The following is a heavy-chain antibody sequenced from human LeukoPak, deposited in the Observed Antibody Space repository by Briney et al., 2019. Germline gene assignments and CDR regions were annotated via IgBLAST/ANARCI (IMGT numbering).Heavy chain of an antibody. CDR3: ARIGYYYDSSGSLGSDY. J-gene: IGHJ4*02. D-gene: IGHD3-22*01. Sequence: GESLKISCKGPGYSFTSYWISWVRQMPGKGLEWMGRIDPSDSYTNYSPSFQGHVIISADKPISTAYLQWSSLKASDTAMYYCARIGYYYDSSGSLGSDYWGQGTLVTVSS. CDR1: GYSFTSYW. V-gene: IGHV5-10-1*01. CDR2: IDPSDSYT.